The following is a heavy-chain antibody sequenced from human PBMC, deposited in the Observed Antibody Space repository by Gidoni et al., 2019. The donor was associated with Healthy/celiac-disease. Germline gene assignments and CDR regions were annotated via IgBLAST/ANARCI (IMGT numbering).Heavy chain of an antibody. CDR2: ISAYNGNT. V-gene: IGHV1-18*01. CDR3: ARVGGNYYDSSGPIKGMDV. Sequence: QVQLVQSGAEVKKPGASVKVSCKAAGYTCTRYGISWVRQAPGQGLEWMGWISAYNGNTNYAQKLQCRVTMTTDTSTSTAYMELRSLRSDDTAVYYCARVGGNYYDSSGPIKGMDVWGQGTTVTVSS. J-gene: IGHJ6*02. D-gene: IGHD3-22*01. CDR1: GYTCTRYG.